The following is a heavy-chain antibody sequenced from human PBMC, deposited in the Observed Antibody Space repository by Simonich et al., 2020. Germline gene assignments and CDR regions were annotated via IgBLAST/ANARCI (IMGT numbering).Heavy chain of an antibody. D-gene: IGHD7-27*01. CDR3: ARGPRWTGDDAFDI. CDR1: GYTFTGYY. CDR2: INPNSGGT. Sequence: QVQLVQSGAEVKKPGASVKVSCKASGYTFTGYYMHWVRQAPGQGLEWMGWINPNSGGTNYAQKLQGRVTMTRDTSSSTAYMELSRLRSDDTAVYYCARGPRWTGDDAFDIWGQGTMVTVSS. J-gene: IGHJ3*02. V-gene: IGHV1-2*02.